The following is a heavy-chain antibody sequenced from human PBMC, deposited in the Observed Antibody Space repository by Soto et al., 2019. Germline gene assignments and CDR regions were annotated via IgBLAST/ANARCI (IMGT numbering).Heavy chain of an antibody. CDR3: ARTRSAWSDFHYYSLDV. D-gene: IGHD1-26*01. CDR2: ISYDSTKT. J-gene: IGHJ6*02. CDR1: GFTFNSYG. V-gene: IGHV3-30*03. Sequence: SLRPSFAASGFTFNSYGMHWVRQGPGNGLEWVAFISYDSTKTYYADSVKGRFTISRDNSNSALYVQMNSLTGEDTAVYYCARTRSAWSDFHYYSLDVWGQGTTVTVSS.